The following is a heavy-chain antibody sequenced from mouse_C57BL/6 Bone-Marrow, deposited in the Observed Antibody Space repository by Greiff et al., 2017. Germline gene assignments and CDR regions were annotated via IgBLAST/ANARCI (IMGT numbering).Heavy chain of an antibody. CDR3: ARLYYYGRDGYFDV. CDR2: IYPRSGNT. Sequence: VQLQESGAELARPGASVKLSCKASGYTFTSYGISWVKQRTGQGLEWIGEIYPRSGNTYYNEKFKGKATLTADKSSSTAYMELRSLTSEDSAVYFCARLYYYGRDGYFDVWGTGTTVTVSS. CDR1: GYTFTSYG. J-gene: IGHJ1*03. V-gene: IGHV1-81*01. D-gene: IGHD1-1*01.